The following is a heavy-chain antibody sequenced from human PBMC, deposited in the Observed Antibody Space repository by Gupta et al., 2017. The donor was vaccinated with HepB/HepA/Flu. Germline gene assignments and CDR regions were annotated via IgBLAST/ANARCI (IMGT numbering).Heavy chain of an antibody. Sequence: EVQLVESGGGLVQPGGSLRLSCAASGFTVSSNYMSWVRQAPGKGLEWVSVIYSGGSTYYADSVKGRFTISRDNSKNTLYLQMNSLRAEDTAVYYCARGTEYCSGGSCSGLIIDYWGQGTLVTVSS. CDR1: GFTVSSNY. J-gene: IGHJ4*02. CDR2: IYSGGST. D-gene: IGHD2-15*01. V-gene: IGHV3-66*01. CDR3: ARGTEYCSGGSCSGLIIDY.